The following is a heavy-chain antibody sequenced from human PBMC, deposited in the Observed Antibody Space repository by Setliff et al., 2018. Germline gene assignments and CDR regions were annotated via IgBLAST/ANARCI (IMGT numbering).Heavy chain of an antibody. CDR1: GFTFSDHY. V-gene: IGHV3-11*06. J-gene: IGHJ6*04. CDR2: ISSGSGTYT. CDR3: ARSYNFWSGPALDV. D-gene: IGHD3-3*01. Sequence: PGGSLRLSCAASGFTFSDHYMSWIRQAPGKGLEWVSYISSGSGTYTNYADSVKGRFTISRDNAKNSLYLQMNSLRAEDTAVYYCARSYNFWSGPALDVWGKGTTVTVSS.